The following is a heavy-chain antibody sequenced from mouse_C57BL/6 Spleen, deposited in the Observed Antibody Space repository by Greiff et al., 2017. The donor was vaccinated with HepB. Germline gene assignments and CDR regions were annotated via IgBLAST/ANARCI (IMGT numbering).Heavy chain of an antibody. CDR1: GYTFTSYW. CDR2: IDPSDSYT. CDR3: ARYNYGSSYNYAMDY. V-gene: IGHV1-69*01. Sequence: QVQLQQPGAELVMPGASVKLSCKASGYTFTSYWMHWVKQRPGQGLEWIGEIDPSDSYTNYNQKFKGKSTLTVDKSSSTAYMQLSSLTSEDSAVYYCARYNYGSSYNYAMDYWGQGTPVTVSS. J-gene: IGHJ4*01. D-gene: IGHD1-1*01.